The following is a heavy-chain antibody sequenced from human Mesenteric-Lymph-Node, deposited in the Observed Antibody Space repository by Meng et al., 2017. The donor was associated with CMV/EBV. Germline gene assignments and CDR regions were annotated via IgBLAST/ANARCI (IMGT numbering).Heavy chain of an antibody. J-gene: IGHJ4*02. CDR1: GFTFSSYW. D-gene: IGHD5-24*01. V-gene: IGHV3-7*04. Sequence: GGSLRLSCAASGFTFSSYWMSWVRQAPGKGLEWVANIKQDGSEKYYVDSVKGRFTISRDNAKNSLYLQMNSLRAEDTAVYYCTKDSGRGGYLWFRGVDYWGQGTLVTVSS. CDR3: TKDSGRGGYLWFRGVDY. CDR2: IKQDGSEK.